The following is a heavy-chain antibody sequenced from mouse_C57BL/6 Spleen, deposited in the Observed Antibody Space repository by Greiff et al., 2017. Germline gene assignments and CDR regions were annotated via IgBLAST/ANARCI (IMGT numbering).Heavy chain of an antibody. CDR3: AIGDDYDGGFAY. CDR2: IHPSGSDT. J-gene: IGHJ3*01. D-gene: IGHD2-4*01. CDR1: GYTFTSYW. Sequence: QVQLQQPGAELVKPGASVKVSCKASGYTFTSYWMHWVKQRPGQGLEWIGRIHPSGSDTNYNQKFKGKATLTVDKSSSTAYMQLSSLTSEDSAVYYCAIGDDYDGGFAYWGQGTLVTVSA. V-gene: IGHV1-74*01.